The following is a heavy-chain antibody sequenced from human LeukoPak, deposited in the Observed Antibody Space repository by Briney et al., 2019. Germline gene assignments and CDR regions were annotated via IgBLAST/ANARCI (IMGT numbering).Heavy chain of an antibody. CDR1: GYTFTAYY. V-gene: IGHV1-2*02. J-gene: IGHJ4*02. D-gene: IGHD3-22*01. CDR2: INPKTLGT. CDR3: ARDSRSDDSSGYYDF. Sequence: ASVKVSCKASGYTFTAYYIHWVRQAPGHGLEWMGWINPKTLGTNYAQKFRGRVTLTRDTSITTVYMELSSLRSDDTAVYYCARDSRSDDSSGYYDFWGQGALVTVST.